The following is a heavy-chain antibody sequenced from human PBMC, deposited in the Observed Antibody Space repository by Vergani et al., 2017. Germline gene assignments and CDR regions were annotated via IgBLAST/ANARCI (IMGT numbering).Heavy chain of an antibody. CDR3: ARGSYDSSGPYYFDY. CDR2: IYHSGST. Sequence: QVQLQESGPGLVKPSQTLSLTCAVSGGSISSGGYSWSWIRQPPGKGLEWIGYIYHSGSTYYNPSLKSRVTISVDRSKNQFSLKLSSVTAADTAVYYCARGSYDSSGPYYFDYWGQGTLVTVSS. CDR1: GGSISSGGYS. D-gene: IGHD3-22*01. V-gene: IGHV4-30-2*01. J-gene: IGHJ4*02.